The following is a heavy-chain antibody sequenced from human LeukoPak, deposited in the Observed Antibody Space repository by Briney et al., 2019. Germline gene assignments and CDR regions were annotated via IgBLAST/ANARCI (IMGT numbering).Heavy chain of an antibody. Sequence: GASVKVSCKASGYTFTSYYMHWVRQAPGQGLEWMGIINPSGGSTSYARKFQGRVTMTRDTSTSTVYMELSSLRSEDTAVYYCARAFIVRGVTRHFDYWGQGTLVTVSS. CDR1: GYTFTSYY. V-gene: IGHV1-46*01. D-gene: IGHD3-10*01. CDR2: INPSGGST. J-gene: IGHJ4*02. CDR3: ARAFIVRGVTRHFDY.